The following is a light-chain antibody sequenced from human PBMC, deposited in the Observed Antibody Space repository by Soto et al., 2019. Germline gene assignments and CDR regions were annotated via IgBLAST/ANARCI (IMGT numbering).Light chain of an antibody. CDR3: QQYGSSPLT. Sequence: EIVLTQSPGTLSLSPGERATLSCRASQTVISSYLAWYQQKPGQAPRLLISGASSRATGVPDRFSGSGSGTDFTLTINRLEPEDVAVYFCQQYGSSPLTFGGGTKVEIK. V-gene: IGKV3-20*01. CDR2: GAS. J-gene: IGKJ4*01. CDR1: QTVISSY.